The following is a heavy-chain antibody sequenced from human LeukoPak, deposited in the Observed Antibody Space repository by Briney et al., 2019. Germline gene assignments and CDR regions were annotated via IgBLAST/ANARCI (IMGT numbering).Heavy chain of an antibody. J-gene: IGHJ5*02. Sequence: PSETLSLTCTVSGCSLSSGSYYWSWIRQPAGKGLEWIGRIYTSGSTNYNPSLKSRVTISGDASKNQFSLKLSSVTAADTAVYYCARDEDNGSYYSSSWFDPWGQGTLVTVSS. CDR1: GCSLSSGSYY. CDR2: IYTSGST. V-gene: IGHV4-61*02. D-gene: IGHD1-26*01. CDR3: ARDEDNGSYYSSSWFDP.